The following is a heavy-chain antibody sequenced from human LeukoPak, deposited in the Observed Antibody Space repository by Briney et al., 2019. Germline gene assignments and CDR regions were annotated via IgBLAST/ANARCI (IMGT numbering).Heavy chain of an antibody. CDR1: GLIISKYW. CDR3: ARDASALY. V-gene: IGHV3-7*01. CDR2: IKPDGSEK. J-gene: IGHJ4*02. D-gene: IGHD6-19*01. Sequence: GGSLRLSCAASGLIISKYWMTWVRQAPGKGLEWVASIKPDGSEKYYLDSVKGRFTISRDNARDSLYLQMNSLRDDDTSVYFCARDASALYWGRGTLVTDSS.